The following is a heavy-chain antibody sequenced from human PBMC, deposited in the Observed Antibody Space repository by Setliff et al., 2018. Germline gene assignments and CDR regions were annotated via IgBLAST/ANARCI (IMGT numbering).Heavy chain of an antibody. CDR3: GRAGKPYAIDI. J-gene: IGHJ3*02. V-gene: IGHV3-7*04. CDR1: GFTFGIYW. Sequence: PGGSLRLSCSVSGFTFGIYWMSWVRQAPGKGLEWVANIKGDGSEKYYVDSVKGRFAVSRDNAKNSLFLQMDSLTVGDTAVYYCGRAGKPYAIDIWGQGTMVTVSS. CDR2: IKGDGSEK.